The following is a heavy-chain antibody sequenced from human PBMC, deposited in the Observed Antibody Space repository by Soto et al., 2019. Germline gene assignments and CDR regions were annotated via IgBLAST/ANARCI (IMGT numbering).Heavy chain of an antibody. Sequence: QVQLQESGPGLVKPSETLSLTCTGSGASVSAGSYYWSWIRQPPGKALEWIGYIYSTGTTRYNPSLQSPVFMSIDTSKNQLSLNLRSVTAADTAVYYWARGGSTETCFDPWGQGTLVTVSS. CDR2: IYSTGTT. V-gene: IGHV4-61*01. J-gene: IGHJ5*02. CDR3: ARGGSTETCFDP. CDR1: GASVSAGSYY. D-gene: IGHD2-8*02.